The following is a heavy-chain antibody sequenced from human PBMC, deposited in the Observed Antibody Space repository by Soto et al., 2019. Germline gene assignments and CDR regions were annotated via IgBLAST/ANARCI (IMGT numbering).Heavy chain of an antibody. V-gene: IGHV3-21*01. CDR1: GFTFSSYS. CDR3: ARAPRMVRYFDWLPGEELYGMDV. Sequence: PGGSLRLSCAASGFTFSSYSMNWVRQAPGKGLEWVSSISSSSSYIYYADSVKGRFTISRDNAKNSLYLQMNSLRAEDTAVYYCARAPRMVRYFDWLPGEELYGMDVWGQGTTVTVSS. D-gene: IGHD3-9*01. J-gene: IGHJ6*02. CDR2: ISSSSSYI.